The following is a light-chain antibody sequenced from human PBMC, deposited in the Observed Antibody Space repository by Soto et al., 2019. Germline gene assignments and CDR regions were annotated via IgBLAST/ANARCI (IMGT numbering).Light chain of an antibody. CDR1: QSVSSSY. J-gene: IGKJ1*01. V-gene: IGKV3-20*01. CDR3: QHYNSYSEA. CDR2: GAS. Sequence: IVLTQSPAALSSFPGDRVTLSCRASQSVSSSYLAWYQQKPGQAPRLLIYGASSRATGIPDRFSGSGSGTEFTLTISSLQPDDFATYYCQHYNSYSEAFGQGTKVDI.